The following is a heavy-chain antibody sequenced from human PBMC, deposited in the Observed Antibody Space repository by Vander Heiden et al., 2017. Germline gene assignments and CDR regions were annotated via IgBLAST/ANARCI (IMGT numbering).Heavy chain of an antibody. D-gene: IGHD6-13*01. CDR2: IYHSGST. CDR3: ARGSSWSSDY. Sequence: QVQLQESGPGPVKPSETLSLTCTVSGGSVSSSSYYWSWVRQPPGKGLEWIGNIYHSGSTNYNPSLKSRVTISIDTSKNQFSLRLRSVTAADTAVYYCARGSSWSSDYWGQGTLVPVSS. V-gene: IGHV4-61*01. CDR1: GGSVSSSSYY. J-gene: IGHJ4*02.